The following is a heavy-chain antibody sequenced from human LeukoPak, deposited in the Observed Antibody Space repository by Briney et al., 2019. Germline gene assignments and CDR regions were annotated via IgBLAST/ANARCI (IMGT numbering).Heavy chain of an antibody. V-gene: IGHV4-4*07. J-gene: IGHJ6*03. Sequence: SETLSLTCTVSGGSTSSYYWSWIRQPAGKGLEWIGRIYTSGSTNYNPSLKSRVTMSVDTSKNQFSLKLSSVTAADTAVYYCAREAGSQLLSNYYYYYMDVWGKGTTVTVSS. CDR3: AREAGSQLLSNYYYYYMDV. D-gene: IGHD2-2*01. CDR1: GGSTSSYY. CDR2: IYTSGST.